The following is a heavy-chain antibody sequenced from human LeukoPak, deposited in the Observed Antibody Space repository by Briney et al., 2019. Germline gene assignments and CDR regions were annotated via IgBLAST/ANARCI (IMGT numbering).Heavy chain of an antibody. CDR1: GFTLSNYW. D-gene: IGHD1-7*01. V-gene: IGHV3-74*01. Sequence: GGSLRLSCAASGFTLSNYWMIHWVRQVPGKGLQWVSRINNDGNLKTDGRDTGYADSVKGRFTISTDNAKNSLYLQMNSLRAEDTALYYCARGWAPNWNYVVWYWGQGTLVTVSS. CDR2: INNDGNLKTDGRDT. J-gene: IGHJ4*02. CDR3: ARGWAPNWNYVVWY.